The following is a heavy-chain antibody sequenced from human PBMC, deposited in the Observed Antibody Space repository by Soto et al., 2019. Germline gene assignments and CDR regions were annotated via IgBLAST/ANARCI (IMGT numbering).Heavy chain of an antibody. CDR2: INPKTGGT. V-gene: IGHV1-2*02. Sequence: ASVKVSCKASGYTFTDYYMHWVRQAPGQGLEWMGWINPKTGGTNYVQKFQGRVTMTRDTSTTTAYMELSRLRSDDTAVYYCARDVVGSDYFDSWGQGTLVTVSS. CDR3: ARDVVGSDYFDS. J-gene: IGHJ4*02. CDR1: GYTFTDYY. D-gene: IGHD1-26*01.